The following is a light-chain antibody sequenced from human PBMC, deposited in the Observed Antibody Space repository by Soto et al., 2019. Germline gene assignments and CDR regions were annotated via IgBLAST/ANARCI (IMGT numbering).Light chain of an antibody. CDR3: QQYRSSPLT. J-gene: IGKJ4*01. CDR1: QSVSSSY. V-gene: IGKV3-20*01. Sequence: EIVLTQSPGTLSLSPGERATLSCRASQSVSSSYLAWYQQKPGQAPRLLIYGASSRATGIPDRFSGSGSGTDFTLTISRLEPEDFAVYYCQQYRSSPLTFGGGPKVEIK. CDR2: GAS.